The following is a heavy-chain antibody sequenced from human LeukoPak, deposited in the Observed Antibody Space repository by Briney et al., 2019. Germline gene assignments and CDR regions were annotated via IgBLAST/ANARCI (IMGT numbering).Heavy chain of an antibody. Sequence: SETLSLTCTVSGGSISSYYWSWIRQPPGKGLEWIGYIYYSGSTNYNPSLKSRVTISVDTSKTQFSLKLSSVTAADTAVYYCARKWLLLDAFGIWGQGTMVTVSS. CDR3: ARKWLLLDAFGI. D-gene: IGHD3-22*01. CDR2: IYYSGST. CDR1: GGSISSYY. V-gene: IGHV4-59*12. J-gene: IGHJ3*02.